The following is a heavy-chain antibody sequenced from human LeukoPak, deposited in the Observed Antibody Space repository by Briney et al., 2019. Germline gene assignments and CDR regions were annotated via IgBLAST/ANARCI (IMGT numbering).Heavy chain of an antibody. Sequence: ASVKVSCKASGGTFSSYAISWVRQAPGQGLEWMGGIIPIFGTANYAQKFQGRVTITADESTSTAYMELSSLRSEDTAVYYCATADYYDSSGYYIYYFDYWGQGTLVTVSS. D-gene: IGHD3-22*01. CDR1: GGTFSSYA. CDR3: ATADYYDSSGYYIYYFDY. CDR2: IIPIFGTA. J-gene: IGHJ4*02. V-gene: IGHV1-69*13.